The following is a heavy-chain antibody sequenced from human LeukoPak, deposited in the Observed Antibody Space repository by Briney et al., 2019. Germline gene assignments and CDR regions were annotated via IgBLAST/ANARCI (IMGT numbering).Heavy chain of an antibody. Sequence: GGSLRLSCAASGFTFSNYAFHWVRQAPGKGLEWVSRINPDGSTTTYADSVKGRFTISRDNAKNTVYLQMNSLRAEDTALYHCVRVLSGSWDWFDPWGQGTLVTVSS. J-gene: IGHJ5*02. CDR1: GFTFSNYA. D-gene: IGHD3-22*01. CDR2: INPDGSTT. V-gene: IGHV3-74*01. CDR3: VRVLSGSWDWFDP.